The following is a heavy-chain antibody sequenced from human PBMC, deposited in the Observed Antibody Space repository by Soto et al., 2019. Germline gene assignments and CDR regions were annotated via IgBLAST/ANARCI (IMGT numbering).Heavy chain of an antibody. Sequence: GASVKVSCKASGYTFTSYDINWVRQATGQGLEWMGWMNPNSGNTGYAQKFQGRVTMTRNTSISTAYMELSSLRSEDTAVYYCARGRRIGVVGGTGYYYGMDVWAQGTTVTGSS. CDR2: MNPNSGNT. D-gene: IGHD2-21*01. CDR3: ARGRRIGVVGGTGYYYGMDV. J-gene: IGHJ6*02. V-gene: IGHV1-8*01. CDR1: GYTFTSYD.